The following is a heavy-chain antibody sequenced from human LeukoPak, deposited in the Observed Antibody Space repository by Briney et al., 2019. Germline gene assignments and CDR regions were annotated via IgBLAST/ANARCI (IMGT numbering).Heavy chain of an antibody. V-gene: IGHV3-30*02. CDR2: IRYDGSNK. CDR3: ATARLYCSSTSCYNLKGPDAFDI. Sequence: PGGSLRLSCAASGFTFSSYGMHWVRQAPGKGLEGVAFIRYDGSNKYYADSVKGRFTISRDNSKHTLYLQMNSRRAEDTAVYYCATARLYCSSTSCYNLKGPDAFDIWGQGTMVTVSS. J-gene: IGHJ3*02. CDR1: GFTFSSYG. D-gene: IGHD2-2*02.